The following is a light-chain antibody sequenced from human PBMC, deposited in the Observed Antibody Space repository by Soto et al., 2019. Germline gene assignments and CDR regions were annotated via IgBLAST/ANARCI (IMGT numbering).Light chain of an antibody. CDR2: EGN. Sequence: QSVLTQPASVSGSPGQSITISCTGTSSDVGSYNLVSWYQQHPGKVPKLMIYEGNKRPSGVSNRFSGSKSGNTASLTISGLQAEDEADYYCCSYARSSTVVFGGGTKLTVL. V-gene: IGLV2-23*01. CDR3: CSYARSSTVV. J-gene: IGLJ2*01. CDR1: SSDVGSYNL.